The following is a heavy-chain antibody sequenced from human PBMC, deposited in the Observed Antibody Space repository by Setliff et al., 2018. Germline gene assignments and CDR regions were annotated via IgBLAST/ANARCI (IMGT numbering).Heavy chain of an antibody. V-gene: IGHV1-69*13. J-gene: IGHJ6*02. D-gene: IGHD3-3*01. CDR2: IIPIFGTA. CDR1: GDTFSSSA. CDR3: AGEFYSFWSGYTDCQYYFYGMDV. Sequence: SVKVSCKASGDTFSSSAISWVRQAPGQGLEWMGGIIPIFGTANYAQKFQGRVTITADESTTTFYMEVSSLRSDDTAVYYCAGEFYSFWSGYTDCQYYFYGMDVWGQGTTVTVSS.